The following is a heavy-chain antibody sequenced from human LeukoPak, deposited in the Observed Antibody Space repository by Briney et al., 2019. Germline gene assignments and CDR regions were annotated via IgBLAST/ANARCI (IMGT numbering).Heavy chain of an antibody. Sequence: GASVKVSCKASGYTFTGYYMHWVRQAPGQGLEWMGWINPNSGGTNYAQKFQGRVTMTRDTSISTAYMELSRLRSDDTAVYYCARDLKWGWLHENDYWGQGTLVTVSS. J-gene: IGHJ4*02. CDR3: ARDLKWGWLHENDY. CDR2: INPNSGGT. D-gene: IGHD5-24*01. CDR1: GYTFTGYY. V-gene: IGHV1-2*02.